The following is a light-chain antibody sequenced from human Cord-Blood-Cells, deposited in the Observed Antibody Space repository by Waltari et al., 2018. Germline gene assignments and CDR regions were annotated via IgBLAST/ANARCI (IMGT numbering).Light chain of an antibody. CDR2: EVS. CDR3: RSYAGSNNFG. Sequence: QSALTQPPSASGFPGQSVTISCTGTSRDVGGYNYVSCYQQHPGQAPKLMIYEVSTRPSGVPARFSGSKSGHTASLTVSGLQAQDEADYYCRSYAGSNNFGFGGGTMLTVL. CDR1: SRDVGGYNY. J-gene: IGLJ2*01. V-gene: IGLV2-8*01.